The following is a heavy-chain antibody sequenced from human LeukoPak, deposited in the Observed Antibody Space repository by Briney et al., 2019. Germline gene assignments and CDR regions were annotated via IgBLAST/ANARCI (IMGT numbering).Heavy chain of an antibody. CDR2: IKQDGSEK. V-gene: IGHV3-7*01. J-gene: IGHJ5*02. CDR3: ARDSSRYDFWSGYLLYNWFDP. CDR1: GFNFSSYW. Sequence: GGSLRLSCAASGFNFSSYWMSWVRQAPGKGLERVANIKQDGSEKYYVDSVKGRFTISRDNAKNSLYLQMNSLRAEDTAVYYCARDSSRYDFWSGYLLYNWFDPWGQGTLVTVSS. D-gene: IGHD3-3*01.